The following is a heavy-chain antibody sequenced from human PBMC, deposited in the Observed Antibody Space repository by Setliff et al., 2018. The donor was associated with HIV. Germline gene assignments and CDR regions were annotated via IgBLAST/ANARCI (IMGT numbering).Heavy chain of an antibody. V-gene: IGHV3-48*01. J-gene: IGHJ6*04. CDR2: IRSSTSVM. D-gene: IGHD3-22*01. Sequence: GGSLRLSCAASGFTFSAYSMNWVRQAPGKGLKWVAYIRSSTSVMYYADSVKGRFTISRDNAKDSLYLQMNSLRAEDTALYHCVKEGYDSISGAYMDVWGNGTTVTVSS. CDR1: GFTFSAYS. CDR3: VKEGYDSISGAYMDV.